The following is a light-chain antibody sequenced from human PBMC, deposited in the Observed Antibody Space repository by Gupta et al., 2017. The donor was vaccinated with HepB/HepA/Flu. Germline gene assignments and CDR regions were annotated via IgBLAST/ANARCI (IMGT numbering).Light chain of an antibody. J-gene: IGKJ1*01. CDR3: KNYNYR. Sequence: DIQMTQSPSTLSASVGDRVTITCRASESISIWLAWYQQKPRKAPKLLIYRASNLERGVPSRFSGSGSGTEFTLTISSLQPDDFATYYCKNYNYRFGQGTKVEIK. V-gene: IGKV1-5*03. CDR1: ESISIW. CDR2: RAS.